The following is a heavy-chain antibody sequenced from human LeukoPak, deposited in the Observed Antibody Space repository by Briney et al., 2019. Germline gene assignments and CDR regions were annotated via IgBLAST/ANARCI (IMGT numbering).Heavy chain of an antibody. D-gene: IGHD3-22*01. CDR3: ARGLPVPYYYDSSGYTEYFQH. Sequence: ASVKVSCKASGGTFSIYAISWVRQAPGQGLEWMGRIIPILGIANYAQKFQGRVTITADKSTSTAYMELSSLRSEDTAVYYCARGLPVPYYYDSSGYTEYFQHWGQGTLVTVSS. CDR2: IIPILGIA. J-gene: IGHJ1*01. V-gene: IGHV1-69*04. CDR1: GGTFSIYA.